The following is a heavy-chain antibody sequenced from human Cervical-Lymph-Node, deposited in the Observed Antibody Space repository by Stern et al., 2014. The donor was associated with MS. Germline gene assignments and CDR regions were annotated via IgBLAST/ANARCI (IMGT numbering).Heavy chain of an antibody. CDR3: VGRSGYYTFDP. CDR1: GYSVTRNY. Sequence: QVQLGQSGAEVKKPGASVKVSCKASGYSVTRNYIHWVRQAPGQGLEWMGAITPSGDNTDYAQKFQGRLTMTRDTSTSTVNMELSSLRSEDTAVYYCVGRSGYYTFDPWGQGTLVTVSS. D-gene: IGHD3-3*01. V-gene: IGHV1-46*01. CDR2: ITPSGDNT. J-gene: IGHJ5*02.